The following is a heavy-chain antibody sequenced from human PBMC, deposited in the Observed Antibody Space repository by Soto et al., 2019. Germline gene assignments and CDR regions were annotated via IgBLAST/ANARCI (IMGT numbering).Heavy chain of an antibody. CDR1: GITFNNAW. Sequence: DVQLVESGGGLVKPGGSLRLSCAVSGITFNNAWMSWVRQAPGKGLEWVGRIGSEIDGATIDYAAPVKGRFIISRDESKAFLQMNSLKTEDTAIYFCTTDNSYSVGGGLYGGQGTLVTVSS. J-gene: IGHJ4*02. V-gene: IGHV3-15*04. CDR3: TTDNSYSVGGGLY. CDR2: IGSEIDGATI. D-gene: IGHD2-15*01.